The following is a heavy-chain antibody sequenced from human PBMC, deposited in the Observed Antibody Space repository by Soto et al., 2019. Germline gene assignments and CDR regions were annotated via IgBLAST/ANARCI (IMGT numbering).Heavy chain of an antibody. J-gene: IGHJ5*02. Sequence: QLLLQESGPGLVKPSETLSLTCTVSGGSILDSTYYWAWIRQSPGKGLEWIGTIFYSGGTFYTPSLQSRVTMSVDTYNNQFSLKLSSVTAADTAVYYCARQASGYYSGWFDPWGQGTLVTVSS. V-gene: IGHV4-39*01. D-gene: IGHD3-22*01. CDR3: ARQASGYYSGWFDP. CDR2: IFYSGGT. CDR1: GGSILDSTYY.